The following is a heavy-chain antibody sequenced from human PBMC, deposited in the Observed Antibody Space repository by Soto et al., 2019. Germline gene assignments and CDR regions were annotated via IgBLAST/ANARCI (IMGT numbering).Heavy chain of an antibody. J-gene: IGHJ4*02. CDR2: INSDGSST. V-gene: IGHV3-74*01. D-gene: IGHD2-21*02. CDR3: ARFAYCGGDCYSV. Sequence: EVQLVESGGGLVQPGGSLRLSCAASGFTFSNYWMHWVRQAPGKGLVWVSRINSDGSSTNYADSVKGRFTISRDNAKDTLYLQMNSLRAEDTAVYYCARFAYCGGDCYSVWGQGTLVTVSS. CDR1: GFTFSNYW.